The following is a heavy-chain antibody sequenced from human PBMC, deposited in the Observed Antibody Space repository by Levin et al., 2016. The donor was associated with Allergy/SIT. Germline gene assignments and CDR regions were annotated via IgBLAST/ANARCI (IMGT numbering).Heavy chain of an antibody. V-gene: IGHV5-10-1*01. Sequence: VRQMPGKGLEWMGRIDPSDSYTNYSPSFQGHVTISADKSISTAYLQWSSLKASDTAMYYCATPLSSSSIYYGMDVWGQGTTVTVSS. CDR3: ATPLSSSSIYYGMDV. J-gene: IGHJ6*02. D-gene: IGHD6-6*01. CDR2: IDPSDSYT.